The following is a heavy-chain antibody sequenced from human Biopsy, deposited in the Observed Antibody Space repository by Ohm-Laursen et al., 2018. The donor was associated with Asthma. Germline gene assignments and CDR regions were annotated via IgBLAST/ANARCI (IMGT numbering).Heavy chain of an antibody. CDR1: GDSISSYH. Sequence: SETLSLTCTVSGDSISSYHWSWIRQPPGKGLEWIGYVFYGGATNYNPSLKSRVTISVDTSKNQFFLRLSSVTAADTAGYYCARGVVYGGDSYAEYFQHWGQGTLVTVSS. CDR2: VFYGGAT. CDR3: ARGVVYGGDSYAEYFQH. J-gene: IGHJ1*01. D-gene: IGHD4-23*01. V-gene: IGHV4-59*01.